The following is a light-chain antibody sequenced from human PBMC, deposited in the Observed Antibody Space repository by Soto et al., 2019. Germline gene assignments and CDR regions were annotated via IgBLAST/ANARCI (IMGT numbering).Light chain of an antibody. J-gene: IGKJ1*01. CDR3: QQHYSYPRT. CDR2: ASY. CDR1: QGIRND. Sequence: IPLTQSPSSLSASVVDRVTSTCRTSQGIRNDLGWYQQKPGKAPQRLVLASYNLQSGVPSRFSGSGSGSEFTLTIRSLQPEDFAPYYCQQHYSYPRTFGQGTRVEIK. V-gene: IGKV1-17*01.